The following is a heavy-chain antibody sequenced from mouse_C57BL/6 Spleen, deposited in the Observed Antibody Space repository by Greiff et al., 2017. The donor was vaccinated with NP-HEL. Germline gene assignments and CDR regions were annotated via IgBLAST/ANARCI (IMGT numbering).Heavy chain of an antibody. D-gene: IGHD1-1*01. CDR2: ISSGSSTI. CDR3: ARNYYGSPWYFDV. J-gene: IGHJ1*03. Sequence: EVQLVESGGGLVKPGGSLKLSCAASGFTFSDYGMHWVRQAPEKGLEWVAYISSGSSTIYYADTVKGRFTISRDNAKNTLFLQMTSLRSEDTAMYYCARNYYGSPWYFDVWGTGTTVTVSS. V-gene: IGHV5-17*01. CDR1: GFTFSDYG.